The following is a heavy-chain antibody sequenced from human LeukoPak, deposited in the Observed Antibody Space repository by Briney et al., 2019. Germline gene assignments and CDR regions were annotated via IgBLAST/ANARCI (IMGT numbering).Heavy chain of an antibody. Sequence: PSETLSLTCTVSGGSISSYYWSWIRQPPGKGLEWIGNIYYSGSTNYNPSLKSRVTISVDTSKNQFSLKLSSVTAADTAVYYCARVGDYCSGGSCYSLDYWGQGTLVTVSS. CDR1: GGSISSYY. CDR2: IYYSGST. V-gene: IGHV4-59*01. D-gene: IGHD2-15*01. J-gene: IGHJ4*02. CDR3: ARVGDYCSGGSCYSLDY.